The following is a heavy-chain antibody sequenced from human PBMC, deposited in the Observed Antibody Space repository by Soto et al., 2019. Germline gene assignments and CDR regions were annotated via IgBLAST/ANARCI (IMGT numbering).Heavy chain of an antibody. CDR3: ARDPVTYYYDSSGYYSKYYGMDV. CDR1: GFTFSSYW. D-gene: IGHD3-22*01. Sequence: PGGSLRLSCAASGFTFSSYWMSWVRQAPGKGLEWVANIKQDGSEKYYVDSVKGRFTISRDNAKNSLYLQMNSLRAEDTAVYYCARDPVTYYYDSSGYYSKYYGMDVWGQGTTVTVSS. CDR2: IKQDGSEK. J-gene: IGHJ6*02. V-gene: IGHV3-7*01.